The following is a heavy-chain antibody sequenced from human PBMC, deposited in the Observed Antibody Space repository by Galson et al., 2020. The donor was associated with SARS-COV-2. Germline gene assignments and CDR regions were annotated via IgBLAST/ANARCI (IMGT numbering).Heavy chain of an antibody. CDR2: IHYSGST. J-gene: IGHJ6*02. V-gene: IGHV4-39*01. CDR1: GGSVRSSGKY. CDR3: ARGAYDPLAGHYRDYGTDV. Sequence: SETLSLTCTVPGGSVRSSGKYWVWIRQSPGKGLEYIGSIHYSGSTYYNPSLKSRVTTSVDTSKNQVSLKLSSVTAADTAVYYCARGAYDPLAGHYRDYGTDVWGQGTTVTVSS. D-gene: IGHD3-9*01.